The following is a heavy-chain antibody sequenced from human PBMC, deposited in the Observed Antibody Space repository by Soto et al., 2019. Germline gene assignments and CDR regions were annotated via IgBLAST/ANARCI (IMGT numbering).Heavy chain of an antibody. CDR1: GYTFTSEV. CDR2: ISPYNGNT. V-gene: IGHV1-18*01. D-gene: IGHD1-1*01. CDR3: ARTRSTGTGRGLPAS. J-gene: IGHJ5*02. Sequence: QVQLVQSGTEVKEPGASVKVSCKTSGYTFTSEVISWVRQAPGQGLEWMGLISPYNGNTNYAQKVQDRVTMTTDTSTSTAYMELRSLTSDDTAVYYCARTRSTGTGRGLPASWGQGTLLTVSS.